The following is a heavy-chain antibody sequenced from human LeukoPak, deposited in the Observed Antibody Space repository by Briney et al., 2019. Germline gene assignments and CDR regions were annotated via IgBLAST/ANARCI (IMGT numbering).Heavy chain of an antibody. CDR1: GGTFSSYA. Sequence: SVKVSCKASGGTFSSYAISWVRQAPGQGLEWMGGIIPIFGTANYAQKFQGRVTITTDESTRTAYMELSSLRSEDTAVYYCTRSVANWDYFDYWGQGTLVTVSS. CDR3: TRSVANWDYFDY. CDR2: IIPIFGTA. D-gene: IGHD7-27*01. J-gene: IGHJ4*02. V-gene: IGHV1-69*05.